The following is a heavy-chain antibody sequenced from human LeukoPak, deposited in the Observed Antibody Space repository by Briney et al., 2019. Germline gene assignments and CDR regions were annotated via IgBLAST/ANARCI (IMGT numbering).Heavy chain of an antibody. D-gene: IGHD6-19*01. CDR2: IYTSGST. Sequence: PSETLSLTCTVSGGSISSYYWSWIRRPAGKGLEWIGRIYTSGSTNYNPSLKSRVTMSVDTSKNQFSLKLSSVTAADTAVYYCARDRSSGWYEYYFDYWGQGTLVTVSS. CDR3: ARDRSSGWYEYYFDY. V-gene: IGHV4-4*07. J-gene: IGHJ4*02. CDR1: GGSISSYY.